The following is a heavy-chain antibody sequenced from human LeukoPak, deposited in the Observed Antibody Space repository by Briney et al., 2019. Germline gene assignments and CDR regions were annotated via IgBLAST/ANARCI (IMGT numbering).Heavy chain of an antibody. D-gene: IGHD2-21*02. CDR3: ARAPSEIGGYYPEYFRH. J-gene: IGHJ1*01. CDR2: IKSDGST. V-gene: IGHV3-74*01. CDR1: GFTFSSYW. Sequence: GGSLRLSCAASGFTFSSYWMHWVRQAPGKGLVWVSRIKSDGSTRYADSVKGRFTISRDNAKDTVSLQMTSLRAEDTGVYYCARAPSEIGGYYPEYFRHWGQGTLVIVSS.